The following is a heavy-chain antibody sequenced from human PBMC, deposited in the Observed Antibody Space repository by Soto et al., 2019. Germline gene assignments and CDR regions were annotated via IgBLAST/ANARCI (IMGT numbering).Heavy chain of an antibody. CDR2: ISDRGDI. CDR3: ARGRHWFGP. CDR1: GISITSSY. V-gene: IGHV4-59*08. J-gene: IGHJ5*02. Sequence: SETLSLTCTVSGISITSSYWNWFRQSPGKGLEWIGQISDRGDINYNPPLESRVAISTETSKNQVSLTLTAVNAADTAVYFCARGRHWFGPWGQGTLVTVS.